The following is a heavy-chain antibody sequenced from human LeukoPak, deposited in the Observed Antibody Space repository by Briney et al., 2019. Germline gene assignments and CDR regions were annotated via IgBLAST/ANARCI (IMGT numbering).Heavy chain of an antibody. CDR3: ARVVSAVLRFLEWSAPFDP. J-gene: IGHJ5*02. Sequence: SVKVSCKASGGTFSSYAISWVRQAPGQGLEWMGGIIPIFGTENYAQKFQGRVTITADDSTSTAYMELSSLRSEDTAVYYCARVVSAVLRFLEWSAPFDPWGQGTLVTVSS. CDR2: IIPIFGTE. D-gene: IGHD3-3*01. CDR1: GGTFSSYA. V-gene: IGHV1-69*13.